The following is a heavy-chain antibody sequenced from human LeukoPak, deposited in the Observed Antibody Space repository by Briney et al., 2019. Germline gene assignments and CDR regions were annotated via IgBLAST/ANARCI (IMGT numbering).Heavy chain of an antibody. CDR1: GFTFSSYS. D-gene: IGHD3-9*01. CDR3: ARDRLRYDILTGYDY. Sequence: PGGSLRLSCAASGFTFSSYSMNWVRQAPGKGLEWVSSISSSSSYIYYADLVKGRFTISRDNAKNSLYLQMNSLRAEDTAVYYCARDRLRYDILTGYDYWGQGTLVTVSS. V-gene: IGHV3-21*01. J-gene: IGHJ4*02. CDR2: ISSSSSYI.